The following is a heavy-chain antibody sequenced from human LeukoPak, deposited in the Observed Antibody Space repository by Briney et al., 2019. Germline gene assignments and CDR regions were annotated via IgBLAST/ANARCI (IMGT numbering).Heavy chain of an antibody. D-gene: IGHD3-16*01. CDR3: ATVGLFGGDSRAFDY. J-gene: IGHJ4*02. CDR2: FDPEDGET. Sequence: ASVEVSCKVSGYTLTELSMHWVRQAPGKGLEWMGGFDPEDGETIYAQKFQGRVTMTEDTSTDTAYMELSSLRSEDTAVYYCATVGLFGGDSRAFDYWGQGTLVTVSS. CDR1: GYTLTELS. V-gene: IGHV1-24*01.